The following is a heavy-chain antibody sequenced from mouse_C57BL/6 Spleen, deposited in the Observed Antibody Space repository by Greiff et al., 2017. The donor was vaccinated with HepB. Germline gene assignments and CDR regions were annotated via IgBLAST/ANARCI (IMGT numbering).Heavy chain of an antibody. D-gene: IGHD2-3*01. J-gene: IGHJ3*01. CDR3: ARDLEGYSFAY. Sequence: VQLQQSGPGLVKPSQSLSLTCSVTGYSITSGYYWNWIRQFPGNKLEWMGYISYDGSNNYNPSLKNRISITRDTSKNQFFLKLNSVTTEDTATYYCARDLEGYSFAYWGQGTLVTVSA. CDR1: GYSITSGYY. CDR2: ISYDGSN. V-gene: IGHV3-6*01.